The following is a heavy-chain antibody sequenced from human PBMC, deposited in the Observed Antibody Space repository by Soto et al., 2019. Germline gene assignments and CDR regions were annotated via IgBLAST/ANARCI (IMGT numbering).Heavy chain of an antibody. D-gene: IGHD6-19*01. CDR3: ARDSGWIPTDY. CDR2: IYYSGST. J-gene: IGHJ4*02. CDR1: GGSISSRY. Sequence: SETLSLTCTVSGGSISSRYWNWIRQPPGKGLEWIGYIYYSGSTNYNPSLESRVTISVDTSKNQFSLKLNSVTAADTAVYYCARDSGWIPTDYWGQGTLVTVSS. V-gene: IGHV4-59*11.